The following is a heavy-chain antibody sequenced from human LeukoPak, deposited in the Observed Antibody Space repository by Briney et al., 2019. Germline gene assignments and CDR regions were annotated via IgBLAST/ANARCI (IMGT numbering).Heavy chain of an antibody. Sequence: SETLSLTCTVSGGSISNYYWSWIRQPPGEGLVWIGYIFYSGSINYNPSLKSRVTISVDTSKNQFSLKLSSVTAADTAVYYCARSTYYYDSSGYYYRYHYMDVWGKGTTVTVSS. CDR2: IFYSGSI. CDR1: GGSISNYY. D-gene: IGHD3-22*01. V-gene: IGHV4-59*01. J-gene: IGHJ6*03. CDR3: ARSTYYYDSSGYYYRYHYMDV.